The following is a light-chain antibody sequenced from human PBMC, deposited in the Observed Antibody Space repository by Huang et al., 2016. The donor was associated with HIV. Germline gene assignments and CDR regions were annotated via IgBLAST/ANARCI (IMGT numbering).Light chain of an antibody. V-gene: IGKV1-39*01. CDR1: QSINNH. CDR3: QQGYATPLT. Sequence: DIQMTQSPSSLSASVGDRVTITCRASQSINNHLNWFQQKPGKGPKLLIYAAASLQSGVPSRFSGSGSGTVFTLAISPLQPEDFAIYYCQQGYATPLTFGGGTKVEIK. J-gene: IGKJ4*01. CDR2: AAA.